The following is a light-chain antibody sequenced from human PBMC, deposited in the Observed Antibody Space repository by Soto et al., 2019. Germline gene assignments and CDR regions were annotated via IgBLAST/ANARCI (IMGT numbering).Light chain of an antibody. CDR3: SSYTSSGTPV. J-gene: IGLJ2*01. CDR2: EVT. V-gene: IGLV2-14*01. Sequence: QSALTQPASVSGSPGQSITISCTGTSSDVGAYNYVSWYQQHPGKAPKLMIYEVTNRPSGVSNRFSGSKSGNTASLTISGLQAEDEADYYCSSYTSSGTPVLGGGTKLTVL. CDR1: SSDVGAYNY.